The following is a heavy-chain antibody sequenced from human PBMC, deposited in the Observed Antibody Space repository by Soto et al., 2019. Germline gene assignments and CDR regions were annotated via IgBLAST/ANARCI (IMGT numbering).Heavy chain of an antibody. J-gene: IGHJ5*02. CDR2: IYHSGST. CDR3: ARVPGP. CDR1: GGSITSGGYS. Sequence: QLQLQESGSGLVKPSQTLSLTCAVSGGSITSGGYSWSWIRQRPGKGLEWLGYIYHSGSTYYHPSHKTRVTISADSSKTQISLKLSSVTAADTAVYYCARVPGPWGQGTLGTVSS. V-gene: IGHV4-30-2*01.